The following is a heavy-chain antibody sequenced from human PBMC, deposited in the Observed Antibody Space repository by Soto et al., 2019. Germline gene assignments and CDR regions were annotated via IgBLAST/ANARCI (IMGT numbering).Heavy chain of an antibody. CDR1: GDSVSSNSAA. CDR3: ARGTSYYGSGSYYPKGTNWFDP. J-gene: IGHJ5*02. CDR2: TYYRSKWYN. D-gene: IGHD3-10*01. Sequence: KQSQTLSLTCAISGDSVSSNSAAWNWIRQSPSRGLEWLGRTYYRSKWYNDYAVSVKSRITINPDTSKNQFSLQLNSVTPEDTAVYYCARGTSYYGSGSYYPKGTNWFDPWGQGTLVTVSS. V-gene: IGHV6-1*01.